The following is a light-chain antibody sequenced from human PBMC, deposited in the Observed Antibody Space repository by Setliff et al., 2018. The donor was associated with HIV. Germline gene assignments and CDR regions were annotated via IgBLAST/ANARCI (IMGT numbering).Light chain of an antibody. CDR3: QQRRARPPT. Sequence: IVLTQSPATLSLSPGERATLSCRTSQSVDFYLAWYQQRPGQPPRLLIHDSFNTATGVPARFSGSGSGTDFTLTIASLEPEDSAVYYCQQRRARPPTFGQGTKVDNK. J-gene: IGKJ1*01. V-gene: IGKV3-11*01. CDR2: DSF. CDR1: QSVDFY.